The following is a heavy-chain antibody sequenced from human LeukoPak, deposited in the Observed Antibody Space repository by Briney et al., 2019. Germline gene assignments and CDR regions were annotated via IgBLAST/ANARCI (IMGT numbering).Heavy chain of an antibody. D-gene: IGHD6-19*01. CDR2: IDPSDSYT. Sequence: KHGESLKISCKGSGYSFTSYWISWVRQMPGKGLEWMGRIDPSDSYTNYSPSFQGHVTISADKSISTAYLQWSSLKASDTAIYYCARQEQSSIDYWGQGTLVTVSS. J-gene: IGHJ4*02. CDR1: GYSFTSYW. CDR3: ARQEQSSIDY. V-gene: IGHV5-10-1*01.